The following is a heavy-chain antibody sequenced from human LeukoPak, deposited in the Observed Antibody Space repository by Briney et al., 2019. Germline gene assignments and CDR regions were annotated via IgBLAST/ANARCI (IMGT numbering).Heavy chain of an antibody. CDR1: GFTFSSYA. J-gene: IGHJ4*02. V-gene: IGHV3-23*01. Sequence: PGGSLRLSCAASGFTFSSYAMSWVRQAPGRGLEWVSGISGSGGSTYYADSVNGRFTISRDNSKNTLYLQMNSLRAEDTAVYYCAKEGYNWNDPFDYWGQGTLATVSS. D-gene: IGHD1-1*01. CDR3: AKEGYNWNDPFDY. CDR2: ISGSGGST.